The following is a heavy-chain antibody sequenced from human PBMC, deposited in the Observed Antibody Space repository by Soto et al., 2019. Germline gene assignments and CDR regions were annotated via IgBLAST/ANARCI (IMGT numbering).Heavy chain of an antibody. J-gene: IGHJ5*02. CDR2: IWYDGSNK. D-gene: IGHD2-15*01. CDR3: AREGVVAATHWFDP. Sequence: GGSLRLSCAASGFTFSSYGMHWVRQAPGKGLEWVAVIWYDGSNKYYADSVKGRFTISRDNSKNTLYLQMNSLRAGDTAVYYCAREGVVAATHWFDPWGQGTLVTVSS. CDR1: GFTFSSYG. V-gene: IGHV3-33*01.